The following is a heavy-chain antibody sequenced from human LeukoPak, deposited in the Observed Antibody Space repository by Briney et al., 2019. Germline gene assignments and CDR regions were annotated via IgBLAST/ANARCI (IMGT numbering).Heavy chain of an antibody. V-gene: IGHV4-31*03. CDR1: GGSISSGGYC. Sequence: PSETLSLTCTVSGGSISSGGYCWSWIRQHPGKGLEWIGYIFYSGSTYYSPSLKSRVTISVDTSKNQFSLKLSSVTAADTAVYYCARSGGGGDGYNYGWALSWFDPWGQGTLVTVSS. CDR3: ARSGGGGDGYNYGWALSWFDP. J-gene: IGHJ5*02. CDR2: IFYSGST. D-gene: IGHD5-24*01.